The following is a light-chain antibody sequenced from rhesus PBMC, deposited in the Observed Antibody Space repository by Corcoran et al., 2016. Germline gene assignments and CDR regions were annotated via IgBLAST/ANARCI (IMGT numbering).Light chain of an antibody. V-gene: IGKV2S8*01. Sequence: DVVMTQSPLSLPVTPGQAASISCRSSQSLVYSDGKIYLNGLQQKPGQPPRRLIYQVSNRDSGVPDRFSGRGAGTDVTLKISRVEAEDVGVYYCVQGTNVPLTFGGGTKVEIK. J-gene: IGKJ4*01. CDR1: QSLVYSDGKIY. CDR2: QVS. CDR3: VQGTNVPLT.